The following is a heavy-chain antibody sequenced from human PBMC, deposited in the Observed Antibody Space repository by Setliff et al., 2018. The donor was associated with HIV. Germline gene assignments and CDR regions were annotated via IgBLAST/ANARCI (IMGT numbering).Heavy chain of an antibody. CDR2: INYSGST. Sequence: SETLSLTCAVYGGSFSDYSWSWIRQPPGKGLEWIGEINYSGSTKYSPSLKSRVTISPNTSKSQFSLKLTSVTAADTAVYFCARIGSGNYSPFDIWGQGTMVTVSS. CDR1: GGSFSDYS. CDR3: ARIGSGNYSPFDI. D-gene: IGHD3-10*01. V-gene: IGHV4-34*01. J-gene: IGHJ3*02.